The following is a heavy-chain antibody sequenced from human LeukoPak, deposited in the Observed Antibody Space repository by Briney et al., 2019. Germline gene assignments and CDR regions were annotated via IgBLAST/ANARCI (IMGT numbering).Heavy chain of an antibody. V-gene: IGHV3-7*01. CDR1: GFTFSSYW. J-gene: IGHJ4*02. CDR3: ARDCSSTSCYTEGFDY. D-gene: IGHD2-2*02. Sequence: PGGSLRLSCAASGFTFSSYWMNWARQAPGKGLEGVASINHNGNVNYYVDSVKGRFTISRDNAKNSLYLQMNSLRAEDTAVYYCARDCSSTSCYTEGFDYWGQGTLVTVSS. CDR2: INHNGNVN.